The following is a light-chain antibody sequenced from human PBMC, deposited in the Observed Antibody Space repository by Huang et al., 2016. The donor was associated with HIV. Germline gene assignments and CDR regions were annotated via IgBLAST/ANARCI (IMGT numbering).Light chain of an antibody. CDR2: SAS. CDR1: QNILTF. Sequence: DIQMTQSPSSVSASVGDRLTITCRASQNILTFLNWYQQKPWKAPQVLIHSASSLHTGVPSRFSSSGSGTDFTLTISNLQPGDFATYYCQQSYNNPRTFGQGTKVEIK. CDR3: QQSYNNPRT. J-gene: IGKJ1*01. V-gene: IGKV1-39*01.